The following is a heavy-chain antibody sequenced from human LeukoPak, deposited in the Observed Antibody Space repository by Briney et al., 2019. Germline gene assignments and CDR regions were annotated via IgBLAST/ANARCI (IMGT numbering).Heavy chain of an antibody. V-gene: IGHV3-48*01. CDR1: GFTFSSYS. Sequence: GGSLRLSCAASGFTFSSYSINWVRQAPGRGLEWVSYISSSSTIYYADSVKGRFTISRDNAKNSLYLQMNSLRAEDTAGYFCARGGSYSLAIGQWGQGTLVTVSS. CDR2: ISSSSTI. D-gene: IGHD1-26*01. CDR3: ARGGSYSLAIGQ. J-gene: IGHJ4*02.